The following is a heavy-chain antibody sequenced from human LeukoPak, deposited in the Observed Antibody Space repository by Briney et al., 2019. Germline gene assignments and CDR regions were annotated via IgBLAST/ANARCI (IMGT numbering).Heavy chain of an antibody. CDR1: GFTFSNYY. J-gene: IGHJ4*02. V-gene: IGHV3-11*06. CDR2: INFSNTYT. CDR3: ARGSTSDY. Sequence: GGSLRLSCAASGFTFSNYYMSWIRQAPGKGLEWVSHINFSNTYTNYADSVKGRFTISRDNAKNLLYLQMNSLRAEDTAVYYCARGSTSDYWGRGTLVTVSS.